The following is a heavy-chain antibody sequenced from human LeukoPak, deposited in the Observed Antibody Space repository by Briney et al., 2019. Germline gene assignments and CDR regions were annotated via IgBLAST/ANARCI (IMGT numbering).Heavy chain of an antibody. Sequence: SVKVSCKASGGPFSSYAISWVRQAPAQGLEWRGRIIPILGIANYAQKFQGRVTITADKSTSTAYMELSSLRSEDTAVYYCARDLDYYDSSGSGLFDPWGQGTLVTVSS. CDR1: GGPFSSYA. J-gene: IGHJ5*02. CDR2: IIPILGIA. D-gene: IGHD3-22*01. V-gene: IGHV1-69*04. CDR3: ARDLDYYDSSGSGLFDP.